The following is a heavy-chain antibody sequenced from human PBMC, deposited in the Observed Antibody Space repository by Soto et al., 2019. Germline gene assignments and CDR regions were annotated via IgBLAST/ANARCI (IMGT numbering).Heavy chain of an antibody. CDR3: ASLRGSYRYFYYGMDV. J-gene: IGHJ6*02. V-gene: IGHV4-34*01. D-gene: IGHD3-16*02. Sequence: KPSETLSLTCAVYGGSFSGYYWSWIRQPPGKGLEWIGEINHSGSTNYNPSLKSRVTISVDTSKNQFSLKLSSVTAADTAVYYCASLRGSYRYFYYGMDVWGQGXTVTVSS. CDR2: INHSGST. CDR1: GGSFSGYY.